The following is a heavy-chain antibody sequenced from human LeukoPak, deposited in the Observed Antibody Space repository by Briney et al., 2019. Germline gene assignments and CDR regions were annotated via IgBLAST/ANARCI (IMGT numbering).Heavy chain of an antibody. J-gene: IGHJ6*03. D-gene: IGHD2-15*01. Sequence: GGTLRLSCAASGLTFSSFGMGWVRQAPGKGLEWVSAISSTGGTAYYADSVKGRFTISRDNSKNTLYLQMNSLRAEDTAIYYCAKNGDRGAYCSGGSCYPYYYYNMDVWGKGTTVTISS. CDR2: ISSTGGTA. CDR1: GLTFSSFG. CDR3: AKNGDRGAYCSGGSCYPYYYYNMDV. V-gene: IGHV3-23*01.